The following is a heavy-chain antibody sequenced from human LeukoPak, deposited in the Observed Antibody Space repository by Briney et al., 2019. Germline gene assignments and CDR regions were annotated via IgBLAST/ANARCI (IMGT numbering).Heavy chain of an antibody. V-gene: IGHV3-73*01. Sequence: GRSLRLSCAASGFTFSNYGMHWVRQASGKGLEWVGRIRGKANSYATAYAASVKGRFTISRDDSKNTAYLQMNSLKTEDTAVYYCTRLLRGAFDIWGQGTMVTVSS. D-gene: IGHD1-26*01. CDR3: TRLLRGAFDI. CDR2: IRGKANSYAT. CDR1: GFTFSNYG. J-gene: IGHJ3*02.